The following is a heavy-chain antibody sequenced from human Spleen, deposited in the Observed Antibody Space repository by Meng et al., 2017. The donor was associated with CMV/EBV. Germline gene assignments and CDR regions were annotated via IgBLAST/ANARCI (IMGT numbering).Heavy chain of an antibody. V-gene: IGHV2-5*02. CDR2: IYWDDDK. Sequence: QITLMESGTTLVKPIQTLPLTCTISGFSLSTSGVGVGWIRQPPGKALEWLALIYWDDDKRYSPSLKSRLTITKDTSKNQVVLTMTNMDPVDTATYYCAHTYYDSSGYHPADYWGQGTLVTVSS. CDR3: AHTYYDSSGYHPADY. J-gene: IGHJ4*02. CDR1: GFSLSTSGVG. D-gene: IGHD3-22*01.